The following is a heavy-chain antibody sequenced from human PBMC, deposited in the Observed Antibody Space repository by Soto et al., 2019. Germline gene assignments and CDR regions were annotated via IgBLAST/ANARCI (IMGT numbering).Heavy chain of an antibody. CDR3: ARPQSTVRCTPIDAFDI. D-gene: IGHD3-10*01. V-gene: IGHV4-59*01. Sequence: QVQLQESGPGLVKPSETLSLTCTVYGGSISSYYWSWIRQPPGKGLAWIGYIYYSGSTNYNPSLKSRVAISVDTSKNQISLKLSSVTAADTAVYYCARPQSTVRCTPIDAFDIWGQGTMVTVSS. J-gene: IGHJ3*02. CDR2: IYYSGST. CDR1: GGSISSYY.